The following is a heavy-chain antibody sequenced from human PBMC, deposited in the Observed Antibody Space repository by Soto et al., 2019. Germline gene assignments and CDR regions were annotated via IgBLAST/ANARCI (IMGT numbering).Heavy chain of an antibody. D-gene: IGHD3-10*01. CDR3: ARIWFGELMGWFDP. J-gene: IGHJ5*02. V-gene: IGHV3-30-3*01. CDR1: GFTFSSYA. Sequence: QVQLVESGGGVVQPGRSLRLSCAASGFTFSSYAMHWVRQAPGKGLEWVAVISYDGSNKYYADSVKGRFTISRDNSKNTLYLQMNSLRAEDTAVYYCARIWFGELMGWFDPWGQGTLVTVSS. CDR2: ISYDGSNK.